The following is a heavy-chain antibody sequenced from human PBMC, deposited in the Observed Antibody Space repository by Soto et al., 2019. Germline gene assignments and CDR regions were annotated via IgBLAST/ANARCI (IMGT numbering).Heavy chain of an antibody. CDR1: GGSFSGYY. CDR2: INHSGST. Sequence: PSETLSLTCAVYGGSFSGYYWSWIRQPPGKGLEWIGEINHSGSTNYNPSLKSRVTISVDTSKNQFSLKLSSVTAADTAVYYCARAGIPVGYYYYYMDVWGKGTTVTVSS. V-gene: IGHV4-34*01. CDR3: ARAGIPVGYYYYYMDV. J-gene: IGHJ6*03. D-gene: IGHD6-19*01.